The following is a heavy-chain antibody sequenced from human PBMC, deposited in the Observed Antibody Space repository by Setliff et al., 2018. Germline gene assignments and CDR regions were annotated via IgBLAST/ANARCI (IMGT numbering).Heavy chain of an antibody. D-gene: IGHD5-18*01. V-gene: IGHV4-61*08. Sequence: SETLSLTCTVSGGSISSGDYYWSWIRQPPGKGLEWIGYIYYSGSTNYNPSLKSRVTMSVDTSKNKFSLKLSSVTAADTAVYYCARRRTALAFDIWGQGTMVTVSS. CDR2: IYYSGST. J-gene: IGHJ3*02. CDR1: GGSISSGDYY. CDR3: ARRRTALAFDI.